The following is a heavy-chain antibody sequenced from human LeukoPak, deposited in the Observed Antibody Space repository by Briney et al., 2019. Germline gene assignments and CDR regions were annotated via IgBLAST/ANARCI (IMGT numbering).Heavy chain of an antibody. CDR2: IYSGGST. V-gene: IGHV3-53*01. J-gene: IGHJ4*02. Sequence: PGGSLRLSCAASGFTVSSNYMSWVRQAPGKGLEWVSVIYSGGSTYYADSVKGRFTISRDNSKKTLYLQMNSLRAEDTAFYYCAKLRLGNGWYWGPWDYWGQGTLVTVSS. CDR1: GFTVSSNY. CDR3: AKLRLGNGWYWGPWDY. D-gene: IGHD6-19*01.